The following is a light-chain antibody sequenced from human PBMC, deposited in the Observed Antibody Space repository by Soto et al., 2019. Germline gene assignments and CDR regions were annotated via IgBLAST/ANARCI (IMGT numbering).Light chain of an antibody. J-gene: IGKJ1*01. CDR2: LGS. V-gene: IGKV2-28*01. CDR3: MQALHTPPT. CDR1: QSLLHSNGYNY. Sequence: DIVMTQSPLSLPVTPGEPASISCRSSQSLLHSNGYNYLDWYLQKPGQSPQLLIYLGSNRASGVPDRVSGSGSGTDFTLKISRVEAEDVGLYYCMQALHTPPTFGQGTKVEIK.